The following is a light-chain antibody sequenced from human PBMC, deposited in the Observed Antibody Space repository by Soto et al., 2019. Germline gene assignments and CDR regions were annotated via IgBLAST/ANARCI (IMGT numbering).Light chain of an antibody. Sequence: QSVLTQPPSASGSPGQSVTISCTGTKNDIGVYDFVSWYQHHPGKAPRLIIYEVGQRPSGVPDRFSGSKSGNTASLTVSWPHAADEADYFCKSYAGSNTYVFGRGTKVTVL. V-gene: IGLV2-8*01. CDR3: KSYAGSNTYV. J-gene: IGLJ1*01. CDR2: EVG. CDR1: KNDIGVYDF.